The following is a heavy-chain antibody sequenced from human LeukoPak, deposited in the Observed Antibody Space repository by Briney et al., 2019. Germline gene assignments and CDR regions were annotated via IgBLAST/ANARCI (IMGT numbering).Heavy chain of an antibody. CDR3: ARDGAPTRFDP. CDR2: IYYSGST. Sequence: SWVRQPPGKGLEWIGYIYYSGSTYYNPSLKSRVTISVDTSKNQFSLKLSSVTAADTAVYYCARDGAPTRFDPWGQGTLVTVSS. D-gene: IGHD3-10*01. J-gene: IGHJ5*02. V-gene: IGHV4-30-4*08.